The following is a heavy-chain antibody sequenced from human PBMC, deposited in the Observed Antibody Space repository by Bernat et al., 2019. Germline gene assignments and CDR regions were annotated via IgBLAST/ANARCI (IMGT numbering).Heavy chain of an antibody. CDR2: ISGYNGDT. Sequence: QVQLVQSGVEVKKPGASVKVSCKASSYTFTTYGISWVRQAPGQGLEWMGWISGYNGDTNYAQKFQGRVTMTTDTSTSTAYMELRSLRSDDTAVYYCAKDGITFGGVMRSHAFDIWGQGTMVTVSS. CDR1: SYTFTTYG. V-gene: IGHV1-18*01. CDR3: AKDGITFGGVMRSHAFDI. D-gene: IGHD3-16*01. J-gene: IGHJ3*02.